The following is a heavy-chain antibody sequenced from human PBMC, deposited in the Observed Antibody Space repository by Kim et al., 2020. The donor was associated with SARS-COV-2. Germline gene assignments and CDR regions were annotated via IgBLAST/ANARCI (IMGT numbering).Heavy chain of an antibody. CDR3: AREESIAARAHYYYYGMDV. J-gene: IGHJ6*02. CDR2: INPNSGGT. D-gene: IGHD6-6*01. CDR1: GYTFTGYY. Sequence: ASVKVSCKASGYTFTGYYMHWVRQAPGQGLEWMGWINPNSGGTNYAQKFQGRVTMTRDTSISTAYMELSRLRSDDTAVYYCAREESIAARAHYYYYGMDVWGQGTTVTVSS. V-gene: IGHV1-2*02.